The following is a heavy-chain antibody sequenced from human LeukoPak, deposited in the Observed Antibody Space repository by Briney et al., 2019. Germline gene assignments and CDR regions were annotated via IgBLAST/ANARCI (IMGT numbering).Heavy chain of an antibody. CDR2: ISGSGGST. J-gene: IGHJ4*02. Sequence: GGSLRLSCAASGFTFSSYAMSWVRQAPGMGLEWVSAISGSGGSTYYADSVKGRFTISRDNSKNTLYLQMNSLRAEDTAVYYCARGITMVRGVIMGSDYWGQGTLVTVSS. V-gene: IGHV3-23*01. CDR1: GFTFSSYA. CDR3: ARGITMVRGVIMGSDY. D-gene: IGHD3-10*01.